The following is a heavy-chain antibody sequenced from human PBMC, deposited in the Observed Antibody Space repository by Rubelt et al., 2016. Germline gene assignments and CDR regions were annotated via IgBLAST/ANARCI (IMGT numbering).Heavy chain of an antibody. CDR1: GGSISSRSYY. J-gene: IGHJ4*02. Sequence: QLQLQESGPGLVKPSETLSLTCTVSGGSISSRSYYWGWIRQPPGKGLEWIGSIYYSGSSYYNPSLESRVTISVDTSKNQFSRKLSSVTAADTAVYYCARGVGSSGWYRYDYWGQGTLVTVSS. D-gene: IGHD6-19*01. CDR3: ARGVGSSGWYRYDY. CDR2: IYYSGSS. V-gene: IGHV4-39*07.